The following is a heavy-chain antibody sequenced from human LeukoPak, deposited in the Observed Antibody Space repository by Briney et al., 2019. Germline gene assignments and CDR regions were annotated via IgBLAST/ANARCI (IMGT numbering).Heavy chain of an antibody. Sequence: SETLSLTCAVYGGTFGGYYWSWIRQPPGKGLQWIGEINHSGSTNYNPSLKSRVTISVDTSKNQFSLKLSSVTAADTAVYYCARRKSKLGMETRGEKTVNWYFDLWGRGTLVTVS. CDR1: GGTFGGYY. CDR2: INHSGST. J-gene: IGHJ2*01. D-gene: IGHD3-10*01. V-gene: IGHV4-34*01. CDR3: ARRKSKLGMETRGEKTVNWYFDL.